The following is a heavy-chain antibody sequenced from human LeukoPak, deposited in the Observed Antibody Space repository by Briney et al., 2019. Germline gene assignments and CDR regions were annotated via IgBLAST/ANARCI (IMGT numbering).Heavy chain of an antibody. J-gene: IGHJ4*02. CDR3: ARQQHYDSSGYYDY. CDR1: GGSISSYY. V-gene: IGHV4-59*08. Sequence: SETLSLTCTVSGGSISSYYWSWIRQPPGKGLEWIGDVYYSGSTNYNPSLKSRVTISVDTSKNQFSLKLRSVTAADTAVYYCARQQHYDSSGYYDYWGQGTLVTVSS. D-gene: IGHD3-22*01. CDR2: VYYSGST.